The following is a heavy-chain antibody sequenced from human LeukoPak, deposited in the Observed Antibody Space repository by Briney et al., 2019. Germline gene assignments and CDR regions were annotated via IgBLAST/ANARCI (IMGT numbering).Heavy chain of an antibody. CDR3: ARSYYDYVWGSYPYFDY. J-gene: IGHJ4*02. CDR2: IYTSGST. CDR1: GGSISSYY. D-gene: IGHD3-16*02. Sequence: SETLSLTCTVSGGSISSYYRSWIRQPAGKGLEWIGRIYTSGSTNYNPSLKSRVTMSVDTSKNQFSLKLSSVTAADTAVHYCARSYYDYVWGSYPYFDYWGQGTLVTVSS. V-gene: IGHV4-4*07.